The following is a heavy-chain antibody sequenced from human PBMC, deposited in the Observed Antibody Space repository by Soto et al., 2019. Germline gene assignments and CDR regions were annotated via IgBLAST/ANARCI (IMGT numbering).Heavy chain of an antibody. CDR3: ARYYNWNDQAPAFDI. D-gene: IGHD1-20*01. V-gene: IGHV1-18*01. CDR1: GYTFTSYD. J-gene: IGHJ3*02. CDR2: ISSYNGNT. Sequence: ASVKVSCQASGYTFTSYDISWVRQAPGQGLEWMGWISSYNGNTNYAQKFQGRVTMTRDTYTSIAYMELRSLRSDDTAVYYCARYYNWNDQAPAFDIWGQGTMVTVSS.